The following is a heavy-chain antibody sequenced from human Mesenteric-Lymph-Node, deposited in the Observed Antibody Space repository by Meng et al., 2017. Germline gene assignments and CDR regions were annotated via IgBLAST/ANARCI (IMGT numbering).Heavy chain of an antibody. CDR1: GFTFSSYW. D-gene: IGHD3-22*01. CDR2: IKQDGSEK. V-gene: IGHV3-7*01. J-gene: IGHJ4*02. Sequence: GESLKISCAASGFTFSSYWMSWVRQAPGKGLEWVANIKQDGSEKYYVDSAKGRFTISRDNAKNSLYLQMNSLRAEDTAVYYCARDSLDSSGYYWGNFDYWGQGTLVTVSS. CDR3: ARDSLDSSGYYWGNFDY.